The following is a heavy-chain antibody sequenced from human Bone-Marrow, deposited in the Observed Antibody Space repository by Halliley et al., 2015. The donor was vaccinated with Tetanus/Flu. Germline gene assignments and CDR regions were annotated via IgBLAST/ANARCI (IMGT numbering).Heavy chain of an antibody. CDR2: IYYGGSK. D-gene: IGHD1-26*01. CDR1: GGSINNHY. J-gene: IGHJ4*02. CDR3: ARALRSGSYHMYFFDY. Sequence: TLSLTCSVSGGSINNHYWNWIRQPPGKGLEWIAYIYYGGSKNYNYNPSLKSRVTTSVDTSKNQFSLKLSFVTAADTAIYYCARALRSGSYHMYFFDYWGQGTLVTVSS. V-gene: IGHV4-59*11.